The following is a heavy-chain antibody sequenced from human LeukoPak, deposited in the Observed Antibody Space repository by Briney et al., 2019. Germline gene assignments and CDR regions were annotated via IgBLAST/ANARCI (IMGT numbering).Heavy chain of an antibody. CDR1: GYTFTSYG. CDR2: ISAYNGNT. Sequence: GASVKVSCKASGYTFTSYGISWVRQAPGQGLEWMGWISAYNGNTNYAQKLQGGVTMTTDTSTSTAYMELRSLRSDDTAVYYCARDRSSSWYFLSTDFDYWGQGTLVTVSS. J-gene: IGHJ4*02. V-gene: IGHV1-18*01. CDR3: ARDRSSSWYFLSTDFDY. D-gene: IGHD6-13*01.